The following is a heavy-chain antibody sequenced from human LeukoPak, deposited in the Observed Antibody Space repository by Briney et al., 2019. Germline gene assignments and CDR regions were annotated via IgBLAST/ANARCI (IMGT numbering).Heavy chain of an antibody. D-gene: IGHD2-2*01. CDR2: IIPIFGTA. J-gene: IGHJ3*02. CDR1: GGTFSSYA. Sequence: SSVKVSCKASGGTFSSYAISWVRQAPGQGLEWMGGIIPIFGTANYAQKFQGRVTITTAESTRTAYMELSSLRSDDTAEYYCARTRDAFDIWGQGTMVTVSS. V-gene: IGHV1-69*05. CDR3: ARTRDAFDI.